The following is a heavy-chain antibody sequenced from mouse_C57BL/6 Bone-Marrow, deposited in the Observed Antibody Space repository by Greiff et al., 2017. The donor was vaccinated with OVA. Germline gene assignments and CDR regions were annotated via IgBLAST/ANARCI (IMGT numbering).Heavy chain of an antibody. J-gene: IGHJ3*01. CDR1: GFTFSSYA. CDR2: ISDGGSYT. D-gene: IGHD2-1*01. V-gene: IGHV5-4*01. CDR3: AREGGGNFWFAY. Sequence: EVQLQESGGGLVKPGGSLKLSCAASGFTFSSYAMSWVRQTPEKRLEWVATISDGGSYTYYPDNVKGRFTISRDNAKNNLYLQMSHLKSEDTAMYYCAREGGGNFWFAYWGQGTLVTVSA.